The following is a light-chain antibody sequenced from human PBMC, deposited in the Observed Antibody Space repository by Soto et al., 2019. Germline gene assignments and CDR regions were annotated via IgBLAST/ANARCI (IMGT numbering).Light chain of an antibody. CDR2: DPS. V-gene: IGKV3-11*01. CDR3: QQRSNWPST. Sequence: EIVLTQSPATLSLSPGNRATLSCRASQSVSGYLAWYQQKPGQAPRLLIYDPSNRATGIPARFSGSGSGTALALTIPSLEPEDFAVYYCQQRSNWPSTFGGGTKVEI. J-gene: IGKJ4*01. CDR1: QSVSGY.